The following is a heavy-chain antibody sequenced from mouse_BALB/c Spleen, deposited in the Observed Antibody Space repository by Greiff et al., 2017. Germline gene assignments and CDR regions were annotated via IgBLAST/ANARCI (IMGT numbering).Heavy chain of an antibody. CDR2: ISSGGST. CDR3: ARSSTTPFAY. CDR1: GFTFSSYA. V-gene: IGHV5-6-5*01. J-gene: IGHJ3*01. D-gene: IGHD1-1*01. Sequence: EVKLMESGGGLVKPGGSLKLSCAASGFTFSSYAMSWVRQTPEKRLEWVASISSGGSTYYPDSVKGRFTISRDNPKNTLFLQMTSLRSEDTAMYYCARSSTTPFAYWGQGTLVTVSA.